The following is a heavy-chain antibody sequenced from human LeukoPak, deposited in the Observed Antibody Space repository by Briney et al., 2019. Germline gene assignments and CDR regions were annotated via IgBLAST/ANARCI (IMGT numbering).Heavy chain of an antibody. V-gene: IGHV1-3*01. CDR1: GYTFTSYA. CDR3: ARVKADRGYSYGMDV. D-gene: IGHD3-10*01. J-gene: IGHJ6*04. Sequence: ASVKVSCKASGYTFTSYAMRWVRLAPGQRLEWMGWINAGNGNTKYSQKFQGRVTIARDTSASTAYMELSSLRSEDTAVYYCARVKADRGYSYGMDVWGKGTTVTVSS. CDR2: INAGNGNT.